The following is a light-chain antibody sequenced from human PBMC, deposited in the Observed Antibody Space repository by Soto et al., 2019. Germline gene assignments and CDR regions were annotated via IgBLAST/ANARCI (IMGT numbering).Light chain of an antibody. CDR2: GVS. CDR1: ISDFVVYNY. V-gene: IGLV2-14*01. Sequence: QSALTQPASVSGSPGQSITISCTGTISDFVVYNYVSWYQQHPGKALKLMIYGVSNRPSGVSNRFSGSKSGNTASLTISGLQADDEADYYCSSHTISSALQVFGTGTKVTV. J-gene: IGLJ1*01. CDR3: SSHTISSALQV.